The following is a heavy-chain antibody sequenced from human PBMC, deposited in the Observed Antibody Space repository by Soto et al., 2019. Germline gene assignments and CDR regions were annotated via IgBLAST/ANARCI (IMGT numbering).Heavy chain of an antibody. CDR2: IWYDGSNK. CDR1: GFTFSNYD. V-gene: IGHV3-33*01. D-gene: IGHD6-13*01. J-gene: IGHJ4*02. CDR3: AIGIVAASFDY. Sequence: QVQLVESGGGVVQPGRSLRLSCAASGFTFSNYDMHWVRQAPGKGLEWVAVIWYDGSNKYYEDSVKGRFTISRDNSKNTLYLQMNSLRAEDTAVYYCAIGIVAASFDYWGQGTLVTVSS.